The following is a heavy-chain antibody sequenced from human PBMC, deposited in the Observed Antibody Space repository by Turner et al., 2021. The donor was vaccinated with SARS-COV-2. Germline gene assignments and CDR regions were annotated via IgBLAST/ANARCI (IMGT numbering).Heavy chain of an antibody. J-gene: IGHJ6*02. CDR3: ARDLMEVGGMDV. CDR1: GLTVSSNY. Sequence: EVQLVESGGGLIQPGGSLGLSCAASGLTVSSNYMSGVRQAPGKGLEWVSVIYSGGSTYYADSVKGRFTISRDNSKNTLYLQMNSLRAEDTAVYYCARDLMEVGGMDVWGQGTTVTVSS. CDR2: IYSGGST. V-gene: IGHV3-53*01. D-gene: IGHD3-3*01.